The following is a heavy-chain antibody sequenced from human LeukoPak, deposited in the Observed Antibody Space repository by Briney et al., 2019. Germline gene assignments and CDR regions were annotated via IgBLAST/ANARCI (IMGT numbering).Heavy chain of an antibody. V-gene: IGHV3-13*01. CDR3: ARDAVIAVAVY. D-gene: IGHD6-19*01. CDR2: IGTAGDT. Sequence: GGSLRLSCAASGFTFSSYDMHWVRQATGKGLEWVSAIGTAGDTYYPGSVKGRFTISRENAKNSLYLQMNSLRAEDTAVYYCARDAVIAVAVYWGQGTLVTVSS. CDR1: GFTFSSYD. J-gene: IGHJ4*02.